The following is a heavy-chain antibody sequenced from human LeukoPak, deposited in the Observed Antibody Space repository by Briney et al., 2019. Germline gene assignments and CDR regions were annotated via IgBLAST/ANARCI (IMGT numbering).Heavy chain of an antibody. Sequence: GGSLRLSCAASGFTFSSYAMHWVRQAPGKGLEWVAVISYDGSNKYYADSVKGRFTISRDNSKNTLYLQMNSLRAEDTAVYYCARGPKVIIWSLSFTFYYYGMDVWGQGTTVTVSS. CDR3: ARGPKVIIWSLSFTFYYYGMDV. CDR1: GFTFSSYA. CDR2: ISYDGSNK. D-gene: IGHD3-3*01. J-gene: IGHJ6*02. V-gene: IGHV3-30*04.